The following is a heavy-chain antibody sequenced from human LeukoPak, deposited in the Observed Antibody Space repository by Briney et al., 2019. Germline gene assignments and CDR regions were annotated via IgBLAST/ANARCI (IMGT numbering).Heavy chain of an antibody. CDR2: MNPNSGNT. D-gene: IGHD3-22*01. J-gene: IGHJ4*02. CDR3: ARAPTDSSGYYYY. V-gene: IGHV1-8*03. CDR1: GYTFTSYD. Sequence: ASVKVSCKASGYTFTSYDINWVRQATGQGLEWMGWMNPNSGNTGYAQKFQGRVTITRNTSISTAYMELSSLRSEDTAVYSCARAPTDSSGYYYYWGQGTLVTVSS.